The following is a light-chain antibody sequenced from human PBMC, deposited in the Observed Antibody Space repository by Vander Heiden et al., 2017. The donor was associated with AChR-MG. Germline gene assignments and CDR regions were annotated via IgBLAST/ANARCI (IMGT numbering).Light chain of an antibody. CDR3: QVWESSSGRVV. Sequence: SSVLTPPPPVSAAPGNAAQITCGGDSTGRKAVHWYQQRPGQAPVVVIYYDDDRPSGVPERFSGSNSGSAATLTSSRVEVGDEADYYWQVWESSSGRVVFGGGTKLTVL. V-gene: IGLV3-21*01. J-gene: IGLJ2*01. CDR1: STGRKA. CDR2: YDD.